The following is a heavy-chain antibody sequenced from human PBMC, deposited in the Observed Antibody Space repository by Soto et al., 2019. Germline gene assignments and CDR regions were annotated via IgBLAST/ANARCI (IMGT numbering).Heavy chain of an antibody. J-gene: IGHJ6*02. V-gene: IGHV3-30-3*01. CDR3: ERDNWYDYAYGMDV. CDR1: GFPFSSYA. CDR2: ISYDGSNK. Sequence: GGSLRLSCAASGFPFSSYAMHWVRQAPGKGLEWVAVISYDGSNKYYADSVKGRFTISRDNSKNTLYLQMNSLRAEDTAVYYCERDNWYDYAYGMDVWGQGTTVTVSS. D-gene: IGHD3-16*01.